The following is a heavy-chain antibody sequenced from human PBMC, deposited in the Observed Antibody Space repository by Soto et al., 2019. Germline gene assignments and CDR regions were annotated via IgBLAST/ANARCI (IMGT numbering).Heavy chain of an antibody. V-gene: IGHV4-4*07. CDR1: GGSISSYY. CDR3: ARGSYDFWSGYYYYYYGMDV. Sequence: SETLSLTCTVSGGSISSYYWSWIRQPAGKGLEWIGRIYTSGSTNYNPSLKSRVNISVDTSKNQFSLKLSSVTAADTAVYYCARGSYDFWSGYYYYYYGMDVWGQGTTVTVSS. CDR2: IYTSGST. D-gene: IGHD3-3*01. J-gene: IGHJ6*02.